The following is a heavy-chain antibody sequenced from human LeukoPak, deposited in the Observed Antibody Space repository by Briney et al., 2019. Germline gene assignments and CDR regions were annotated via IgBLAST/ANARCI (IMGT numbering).Heavy chain of an antibody. CDR2: IYISGST. Sequence: PSETLSLTCTVSGGSISSYYWSWIRQPAGKGLEWIGRIYISGSTNYNPSLKSRVTMSVDTSKNQLSLNLSSVTAADTAVYYCARVCQQLVRRYYYYYGMDVWGQGTTVTVSS. CDR1: GGSISSYY. V-gene: IGHV4-4*07. J-gene: IGHJ6*02. CDR3: ARVCQQLVRRYYYYYGMDV. D-gene: IGHD6-13*01.